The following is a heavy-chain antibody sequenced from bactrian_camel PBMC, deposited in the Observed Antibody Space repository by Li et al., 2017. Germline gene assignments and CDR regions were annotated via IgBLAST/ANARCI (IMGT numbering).Heavy chain of an antibody. D-gene: IGHD3*01. J-gene: IGHJ6*01. V-gene: IGHV3S53*01. Sequence: HVQLVESGGGSVQAGGSLRISCTASRLTWNTYCLGWFRRLPGQEREGVAAIAGDGRTDYADSVKGRFTISKDNRKNILYLQMNSLTPGDTAMYYCAAGANDYCHSQPATDFHYWGQGTQVTVS. CDR1: RLTWNTYC. CDR3: AAGANDYCHSQPATDFHY. CDR2: IAGDGRT.